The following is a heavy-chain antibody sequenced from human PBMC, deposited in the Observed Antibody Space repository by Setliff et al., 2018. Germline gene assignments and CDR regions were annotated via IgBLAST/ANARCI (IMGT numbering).Heavy chain of an antibody. Sequence: GGSLRLSCAASGFNFNLYNMNWVRQAPGKGLEWVSYIISNSLTIHYVDSVKGRFTISRDNAKNTLYLQMSSLGAEDTAVYYCATSGSYHGPLIWGQGALVTVSS. CDR2: IISNSLTI. D-gene: IGHD1-26*01. V-gene: IGHV3-48*04. J-gene: IGHJ4*02. CDR1: GFNFNLYN. CDR3: ATSGSYHGPLI.